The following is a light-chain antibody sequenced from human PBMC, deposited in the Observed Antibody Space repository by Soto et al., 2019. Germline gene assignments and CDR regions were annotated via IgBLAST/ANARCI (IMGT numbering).Light chain of an antibody. CDR1: SSDVGSSNR. V-gene: IGLV2-18*02. CDR2: DVS. J-gene: IGLJ1*01. Sequence: QSALTQPPSVSGSPGQSVTISCTGTSSDVGSSNRVSWYHQSPGTAPKLMIDDVSNRHSGVTDRFSGSKSGNTASLTISGLQAEDEDDYYCSSYTSSGTYVFGPGTKLTVL. CDR3: SSYTSSGTYV.